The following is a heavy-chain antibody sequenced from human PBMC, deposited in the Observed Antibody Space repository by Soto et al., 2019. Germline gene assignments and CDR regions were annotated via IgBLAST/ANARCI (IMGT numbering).Heavy chain of an antibody. V-gene: IGHV1-69*13. CDR3: ATTSHEDHDSGPDAFDI. CDR2: IIPIFGTA. Sequence: ASVKVSCKASGGTFSSYAISWVRQAPGQGLEWMGGIIPIFGTANYAQKFQGRVTTTAEEATSTAYMEQSSLRSEDTAVYYCATTSHEDHDSGPDAFDIWGQGTMVTVSS. D-gene: IGHD3-10*01. J-gene: IGHJ3*02. CDR1: GGTFSSYA.